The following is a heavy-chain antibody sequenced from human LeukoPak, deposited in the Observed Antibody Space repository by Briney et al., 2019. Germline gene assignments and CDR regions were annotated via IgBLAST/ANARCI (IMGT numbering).Heavy chain of an antibody. Sequence: ASVKVSCKASGYTFTSYDINWVRQATGQGLEWMGWMNPNSGNTGYAQKFQGRVTITRNTSISTAYMELSSLRSEDTAVYYCARGGIAVAGLVYWGQGTLVTVSS. J-gene: IGHJ4*02. CDR2: MNPNSGNT. CDR1: GYTFTSYD. V-gene: IGHV1-8*03. CDR3: ARGGIAVAGLVY. D-gene: IGHD6-19*01.